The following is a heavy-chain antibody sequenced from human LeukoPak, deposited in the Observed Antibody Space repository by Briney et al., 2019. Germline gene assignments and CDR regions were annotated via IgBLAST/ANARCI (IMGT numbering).Heavy chain of an antibody. D-gene: IGHD3-10*01. V-gene: IGHV3-15*01. CDR3: ARVPRSGSYIYVNY. Sequence: GGSLRLSCATSGFTFSNAWMTWVRQAQGKGLEWVGRIKTKGEGGTVDYAAPVKGRFTISRDDSKNTLYLQMNSLRAEDTAVYYCARVPRSGSYIYVNYWGQGTLVTVSS. CDR2: IKTKGEGGTV. J-gene: IGHJ4*02. CDR1: GFTFSNAW.